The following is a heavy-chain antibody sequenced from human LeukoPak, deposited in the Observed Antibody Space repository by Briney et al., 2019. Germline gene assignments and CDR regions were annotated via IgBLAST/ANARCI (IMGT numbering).Heavy chain of an antibody. CDR2: FDPEDGET. D-gene: IGHD6-25*01. Sequence: GASVKVSCKVSGYTLTELSMHWVRQAPGKGLEWMGVFDPEDGETIYAQKFQGRVTMTEDTSTDTAYMELNNLKSEDTAIYYCFKFAAGPDPYYPWGQGTLVTVSS. J-gene: IGHJ5*02. CDR3: FKFAAGPDPYYP. CDR1: GYTLTELS. V-gene: IGHV1-24*01.